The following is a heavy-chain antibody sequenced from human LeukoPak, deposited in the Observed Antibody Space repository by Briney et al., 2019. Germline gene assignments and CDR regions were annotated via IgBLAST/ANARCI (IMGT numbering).Heavy chain of an antibody. V-gene: IGHV4-59*12. CDR1: GGSIGSYY. CDR3: ARVDGYPHFDY. D-gene: IGHD5-24*01. J-gene: IGHJ4*02. Sequence: SETLSLTCAVSGGSIGSYYWSWLRQPPGRGLEWIGYIYHSGSTYYNPSLKSRVTISVDRSKNQFSLKLSSVTAADTAVYYCARVDGYPHFDYWGQGTLVTVSS. CDR2: IYHSGST.